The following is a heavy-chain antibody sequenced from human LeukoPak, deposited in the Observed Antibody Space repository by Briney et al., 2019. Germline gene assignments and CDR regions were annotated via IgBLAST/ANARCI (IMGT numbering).Heavy chain of an antibody. V-gene: IGHV1-18*01. CDR3: ARADWSNPAYCGGDCYSPDFDY. D-gene: IGHD2-21*02. J-gene: IGHJ4*02. CDR1: GYTFTSYG. CDR2: ISAYNGNT. Sequence: ASVKVSCKASGYTFTSYGIRWVRQAPGQGLEWMGWISAYNGNTNYAQKLQGRVTMTTDTSTSTAYMELRSLRSDDTAVYYCARADWSNPAYCGGDCYSPDFDYWGQGTLVTVSS.